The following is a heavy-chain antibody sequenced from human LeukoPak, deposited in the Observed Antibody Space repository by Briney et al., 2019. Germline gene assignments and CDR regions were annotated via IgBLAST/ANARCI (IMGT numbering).Heavy chain of an antibody. J-gene: IGHJ4*02. CDR3: ARRYYYDSSGYSLDY. Sequence: GESLKISCKGSGYSFTSYWIAWVRQMPGKGLERMGIIYPGDSDTRYSPSFQGQVTISADKSISTAYLQWSSLKASDTAMYYCARRYYYDSSGYSLDYWGQGTLVTVSS. D-gene: IGHD3-22*01. V-gene: IGHV5-51*01. CDR1: GYSFTSYW. CDR2: IYPGDSDT.